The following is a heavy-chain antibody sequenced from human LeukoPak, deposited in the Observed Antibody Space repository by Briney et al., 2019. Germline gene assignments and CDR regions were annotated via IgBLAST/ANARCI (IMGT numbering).Heavy chain of an antibody. D-gene: IGHD3-10*01. CDR1: GGSISSGGYY. J-gene: IGHJ4*02. V-gene: IGHV4-31*03. CDR2: IYYSGST. CDR3: ARVGPTIVRGLDY. Sequence: PSETLSLTCTVSGGSISSGGYYWSWIRQHPGKGLEWIGYIYYSGSTYYNPSLKSRVTISVDTSKNQFSLKLSSVTAADTAVYYCARVGPTIVRGLDYWGQGTLVTVSS.